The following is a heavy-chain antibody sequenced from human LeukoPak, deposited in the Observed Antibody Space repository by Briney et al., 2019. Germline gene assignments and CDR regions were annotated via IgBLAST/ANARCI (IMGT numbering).Heavy chain of an antibody. CDR3: ARLPSEGYPGRYEYFQH. Sequence: PGGSLRLSCAASGFTFSNYAMRWVRQAPGKGLEWVSAISDSGRSTYYADSVKGRFTISRDNSKNTLYLQMNSLRAEDTAVYYCARLPSEGYPGRYEYFQHWGQGTLVTVSS. D-gene: IGHD3-16*02. CDR2: ISDSGRST. J-gene: IGHJ1*01. CDR1: GFTFSNYA. V-gene: IGHV3-23*01.